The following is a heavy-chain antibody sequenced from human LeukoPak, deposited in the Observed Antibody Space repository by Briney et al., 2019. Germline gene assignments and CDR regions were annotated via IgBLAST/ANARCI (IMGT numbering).Heavy chain of an antibody. D-gene: IGHD3-22*01. J-gene: IGHJ4*02. V-gene: IGHV4-59*08. Sequence: SETLSLTCTVSGGSISSYYWSWIRQPPGKGLEWIGYIYYSGSANYNPSLKSRVTISVDTSKNQISLKLSSVTAADTAVYYCARQYGSGYFDYWGQGTLVTVSS. CDR2: IYYSGSA. CDR3: ARQYGSGYFDY. CDR1: GGSISSYY.